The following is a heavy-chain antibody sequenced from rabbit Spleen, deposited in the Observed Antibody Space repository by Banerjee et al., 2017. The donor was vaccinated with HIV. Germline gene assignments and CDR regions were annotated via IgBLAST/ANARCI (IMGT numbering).Heavy chain of an antibody. D-gene: IGHD1-1*01. CDR3: ARNYVNAFDP. J-gene: IGHJ2*01. CDR1: GFSFSSSYW. V-gene: IGHV1S45*01. Sequence: EESGGGLVQPEGSLTLTCKASGFSFSSSYWICWVRQAPGKGLEWIGCIYTGSGTTYYASWAKGRFTISKTSSTTVTLQMTSLTAADTATYFCARNYVNAFDPWGPGTLVTVS. CDR2: IYTGSGTT.